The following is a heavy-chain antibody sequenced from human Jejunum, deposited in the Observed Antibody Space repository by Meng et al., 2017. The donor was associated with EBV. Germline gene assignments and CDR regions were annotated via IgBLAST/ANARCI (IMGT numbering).Heavy chain of an antibody. Sequence: QVHLVQSGAEVKMPGASVKVSCKASGYSLTNYALHWVRQAPGQGLEWMGYISAGSGDTKNSQKFQGRVTFTRDTSASTVYMELSSLRSEDTAMYYCARGSSWNRGDYWGQGTLVTVSS. J-gene: IGHJ4*02. CDR3: ARGSSWNRGDY. CDR1: GYSLTNYA. V-gene: IGHV1-3*01. CDR2: ISAGSGDT. D-gene: IGHD6-13*01.